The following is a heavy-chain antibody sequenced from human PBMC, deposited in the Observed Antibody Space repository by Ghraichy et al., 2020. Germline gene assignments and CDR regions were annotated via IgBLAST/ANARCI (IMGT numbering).Heavy chain of an antibody. CDR3: ARDFIMVGSPYIRKDFDY. CDR2: INRFSSTI. D-gene: IGHD1-26*01. V-gene: IGHV3-48*01. J-gene: IGHJ4*02. Sequence: GESLNISCAASGFTFSDYSMNWVRQAPGKGLEWVAYINRFSSTIYYADSVKGRFTISRNNAKNSLYLQMNSLRAEDTAVYYCARDFIMVGSPYIRKDFDYWGQGTLVTVSS. CDR1: GFTFSDYS.